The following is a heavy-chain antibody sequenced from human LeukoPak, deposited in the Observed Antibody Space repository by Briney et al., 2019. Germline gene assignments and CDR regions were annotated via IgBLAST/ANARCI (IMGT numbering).Heavy chain of an antibody. CDR3: ATGDYYDSSGYSSDLDY. Sequence: ASVKISCKVSGYTFTDYYMHWVQQAPGKGLEWMGLVDPEDGETIYAEKFQGRVTITADTSTDTAYMELSSLRSEDTAVYYCATGDYYDSSGYSSDLDYWGQGTLVTVS. CDR2: VDPEDGET. CDR1: GYTFTDYY. J-gene: IGHJ4*02. V-gene: IGHV1-69-2*01. D-gene: IGHD3-22*01.